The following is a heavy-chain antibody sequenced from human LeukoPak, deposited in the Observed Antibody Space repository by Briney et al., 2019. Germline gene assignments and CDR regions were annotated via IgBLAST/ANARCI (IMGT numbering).Heavy chain of an antibody. Sequence: GGSLRLSCAASGFTFDDYTMHWVRQAPGKGLEWVSLISWDGGSTYYADSEKGRFTISRDNSKNSLYLQMNSLRTEDTALYYCAKGSSSSSRGIDYWGQGTLVTVSS. CDR2: ISWDGGST. D-gene: IGHD6-6*01. CDR1: GFTFDDYT. CDR3: AKGSSSSSRGIDY. J-gene: IGHJ4*02. V-gene: IGHV3-43*01.